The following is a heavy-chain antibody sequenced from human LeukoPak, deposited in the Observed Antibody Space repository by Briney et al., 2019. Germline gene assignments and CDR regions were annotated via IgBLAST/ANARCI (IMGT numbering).Heavy chain of an antibody. V-gene: IGHV3-43D*03. Sequence: PGGSLRLSCAASGFTFDDYTMHWVRQAPGKGLEWVSLISWDGGSTYYADSVKGRFTISRDNSKNSLYLQMNSLRAEDTALYYCAKAVLDGYNSFGFDYWGQGTLVTVSS. CDR3: AKAVLDGYNSFGFDY. CDR1: GFTFDDYT. J-gene: IGHJ4*02. CDR2: ISWDGGST. D-gene: IGHD5-24*01.